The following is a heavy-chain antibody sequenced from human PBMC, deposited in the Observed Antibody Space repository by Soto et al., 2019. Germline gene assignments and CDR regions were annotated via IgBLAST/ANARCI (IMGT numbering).Heavy chain of an antibody. V-gene: IGHV3-33*01. J-gene: IGHJ6*02. CDR2: IWYDGSNK. D-gene: IGHD6-19*01. Sequence: QVQLVESGGGVVQPGRSLRLSCAASGFTFITYGLNWVGRAPGRGLRWGAVIWYDGSNKYYADSVKGRFTISRDNSKNTLYLQMNSLRAEDTAVYYCARDDIPGRAVAIYGMDVWGQGTTVTVSS. CDR3: ARDDIPGRAVAIYGMDV. CDR1: GFTFITYG.